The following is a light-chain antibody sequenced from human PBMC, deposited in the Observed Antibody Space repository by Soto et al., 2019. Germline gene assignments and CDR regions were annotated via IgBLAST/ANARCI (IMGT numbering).Light chain of an antibody. CDR1: QSISSNY. CDR2: GAS. J-gene: IGKJ1*01. Sequence: EIVLTQSPGTLSLSLGERATLSCRATQSISSNYLAWFQQKPGQAPRPLIYGASIRATGIPDRFSGTGSGADFTLTISRLEPEDFAVYYCHQYGNSPPWTFGQGTKVEIK. V-gene: IGKV3-20*01. CDR3: HQYGNSPPWT.